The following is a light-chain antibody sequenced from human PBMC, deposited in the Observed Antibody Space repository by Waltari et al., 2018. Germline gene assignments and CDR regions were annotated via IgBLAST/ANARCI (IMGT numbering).Light chain of an antibody. V-gene: IGKV3-20*01. J-gene: IGKJ4*01. CDR1: QTVTSIS. CDR3: QQYDGIVLT. CDR2: GAS. Sequence: EIVLTQSPGTLSLSPGERATLSCRASQTVTSISLSWYQQKPGQAPRLLIYGASTRATGIPDRSRGSGSGTDFTLTISRLEPEDFAVYYCQQYDGIVLTFGGGTKAEI.